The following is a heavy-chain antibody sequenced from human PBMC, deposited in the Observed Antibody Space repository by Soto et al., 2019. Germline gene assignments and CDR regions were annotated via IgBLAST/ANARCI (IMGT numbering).Heavy chain of an antibody. Sequence: QVRLVESGGGVVQPGRSLRLSCAASGFTFSRFALHWVRQAPGKGLEWVALVSYDGNNKFYADSVKGRFTISRDNSKKTLHLQMNGLRPEDTAVYYCATPTSSPDLAYWGQGTLVTGSS. V-gene: IGHV3-30-3*01. CDR2: VSYDGNNK. CDR1: GFTFSRFA. CDR3: ATPTSSPDLAY. D-gene: IGHD2-2*01. J-gene: IGHJ4*02.